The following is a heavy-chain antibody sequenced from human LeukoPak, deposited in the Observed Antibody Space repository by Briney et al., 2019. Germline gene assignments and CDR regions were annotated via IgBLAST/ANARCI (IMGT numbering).Heavy chain of an antibody. V-gene: IGHV3-30-3*01. CDR1: GFTFSSYA. CDR2: ISYDGSNK. CDR3: AKDSYYYGSGRRLYLGY. J-gene: IGHJ4*02. Sequence: GGSLRLSCAASGFTFSSYAMHWVRQAPGKGLEWVAVISYDGSNKYYADSVKGRFTISRDNSKNTLYLQMNSLRAEDTAVYYCAKDSYYYGSGRRLYLGYWGQGTLVTVSS. D-gene: IGHD3-10*01.